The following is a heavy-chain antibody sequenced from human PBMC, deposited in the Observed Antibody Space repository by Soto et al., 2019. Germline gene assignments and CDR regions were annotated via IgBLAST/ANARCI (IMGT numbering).Heavy chain of an antibody. Sequence: QVQLQESGPGLVKPSQTLSLTCTVSGGSISSGGYYWSWIRQHPGKGLEWIGYIYYSGSTYYNPSLKSRVTISVDTSKNQFSLKLSSVTAADTAVYYCARDSYRYYYGSGSYYNWFDPWGQGTLVTVSS. CDR3: ARDSYRYYYGSGSYYNWFDP. CDR2: IYYSGST. D-gene: IGHD3-10*01. V-gene: IGHV4-31*03. J-gene: IGHJ5*02. CDR1: GGSISSGGYY.